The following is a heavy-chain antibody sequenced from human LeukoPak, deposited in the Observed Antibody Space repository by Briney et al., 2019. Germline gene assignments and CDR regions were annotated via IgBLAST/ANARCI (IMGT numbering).Heavy chain of an antibody. Sequence: PGGSLRLSCAASGFTVSSNYMSWVRQAPGKGLEWVSVIYSGGSTYYADSVKGRFTISRDNAKNSLYLQMNSLRAEDTAVYYCARDSLLDLYYGSGSFSPSDPSFDPWGQGTLVTVSS. CDR3: ARDSLLDLYYGSGSFSPSDPSFDP. J-gene: IGHJ5*02. CDR2: IYSGGST. CDR1: GFTVSSNY. V-gene: IGHV3-66*01. D-gene: IGHD3-10*01.